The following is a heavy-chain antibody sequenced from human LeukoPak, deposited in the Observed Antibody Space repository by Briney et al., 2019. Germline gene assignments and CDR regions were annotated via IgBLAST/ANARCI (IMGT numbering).Heavy chain of an antibody. V-gene: IGHV3-30*02. D-gene: IGHD3-10*01. Sequence: GGSLRLSCAASGFTFSSYGMHWVRQAPGKGLEWVAFIRYDGSNKYYADSVKGRFTIARDNSKNTVYLQMNSLRDEDTAVYYCARVPGSYYVDFDYWGQDPWSPSP. CDR1: GFTFSSYG. CDR3: ARVPGSYYVDFDY. CDR2: IRYDGSNK. J-gene: IGHJ4*01.